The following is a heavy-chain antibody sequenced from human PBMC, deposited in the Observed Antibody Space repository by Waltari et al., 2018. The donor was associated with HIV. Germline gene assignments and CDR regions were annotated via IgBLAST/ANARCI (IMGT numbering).Heavy chain of an antibody. D-gene: IGHD3-10*01. Sequence: EVQLVESGGGLVQPGGSLRLSCAASGFSVSDTYISWVALAPGKGLQLVSVLYNEGRTQYIDSVKGRLTIFRDNSKNALYLQMNSLRVDDTAVYYCARMKRSYGSGQARYFYFGMDVWGQGTTVIVSS. CDR1: GFSVSDTY. J-gene: IGHJ6*02. CDR2: LYNEGRT. V-gene: IGHV3-53*01. CDR3: ARMKRSYGSGQARYFYFGMDV.